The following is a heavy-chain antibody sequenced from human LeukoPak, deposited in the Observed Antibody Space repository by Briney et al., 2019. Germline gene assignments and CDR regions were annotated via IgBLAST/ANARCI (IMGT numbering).Heavy chain of an antibody. CDR3: ASYDHGNFDY. Sequence: SAVHVSCKACRGTFSSYAISWVRQAPGPGLEGMGGIIPIFGTANYAQKFQGRVTITTDESTSTAYMELSSLRSEDTAVYYCASYDHGNFDYWGQGTLVTVSS. D-gene: IGHD3-3*01. J-gene: IGHJ4*02. CDR1: RGTFSSYA. V-gene: IGHV1-69*05. CDR2: IIPIFGTA.